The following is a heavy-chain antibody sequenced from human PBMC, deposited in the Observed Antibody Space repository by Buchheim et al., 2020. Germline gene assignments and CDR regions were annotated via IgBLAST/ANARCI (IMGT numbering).Heavy chain of an antibody. V-gene: IGHV3-33*01. J-gene: IGHJ4*02. CDR2: IWHDGNNI. CDR1: GFTFSNYG. Sequence: QVQLLESGGGAVQPGRSLRLSCAASGFTFSNYGMHWVRQAPGKGLEWVAIIWHDGNNIYYGDSVKGRFTISRDNSKKHPYLEVNSLRVEDTAVYYCARDRGGDDPIDYWGQGTL. D-gene: IGHD5-12*01. CDR3: ARDRGGDDPIDY.